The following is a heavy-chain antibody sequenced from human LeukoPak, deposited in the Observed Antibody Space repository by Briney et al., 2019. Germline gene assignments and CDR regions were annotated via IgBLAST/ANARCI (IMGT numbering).Heavy chain of an antibody. J-gene: IGHJ4*02. V-gene: IGHV3-21*01. D-gene: IGHD3-10*01. CDR3: ARGHYGSGSGGY. CDR2: ISSSSSYI. CDR1: GFTFSSCS. Sequence: GGPLRLSCAASGFTFSSCSMNWVRQAPGKGLEWVSSISSSSSYIYYADSVKGRFTISRDNAKNSLYLQMNSLRAEDTAVYYCARGHYGSGSGGYWGQGTLVTVSS.